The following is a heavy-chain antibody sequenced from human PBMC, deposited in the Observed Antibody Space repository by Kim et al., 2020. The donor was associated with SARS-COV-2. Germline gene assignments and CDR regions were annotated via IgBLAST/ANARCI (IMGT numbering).Heavy chain of an antibody. CDR3: ARTVTGTTESFEY. CDR1: GFTFGSYW. D-gene: IGHD6-19*01. CDR2: IKQDGSQK. J-gene: IGHJ1*01. V-gene: IGHV3-7*03. Sequence: GGSLRLSCAASGFTFGSYWMTGVRQAPGKGLEWVANIKQDGSQKYYVDSVKGRFTISRDDAKMYLQMNSLRAEDTAVYYCARTVTGTTESFEYWGQGTLVTVSS.